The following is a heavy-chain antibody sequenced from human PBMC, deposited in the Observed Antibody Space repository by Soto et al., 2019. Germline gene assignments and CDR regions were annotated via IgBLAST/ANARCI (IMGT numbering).Heavy chain of an antibody. CDR3: ARDDRPGYSSSYFDY. CDR2: ISYDGSNK. J-gene: IGHJ4*02. V-gene: IGHV3-30*04. D-gene: IGHD6-13*01. Sequence: VGSLRLSCAASGFTFSSYAMHWVRQAPGKGLEWVSVISYDGSNKYYADSVKGRFTISRDNSKNTLYLQMNSLRAEDTAVYYCARDDRPGYSSSYFDYWGQGTLVTVSS. CDR1: GFTFSSYA.